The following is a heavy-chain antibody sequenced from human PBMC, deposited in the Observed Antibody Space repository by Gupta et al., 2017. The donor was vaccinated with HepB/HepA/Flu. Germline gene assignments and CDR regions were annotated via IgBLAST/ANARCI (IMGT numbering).Heavy chain of an antibody. CDR2: IIPIFGTA. CDR3: ARGDYYDSSGLSPWHYYYYYMDV. Sequence: QVQLVQSGAEVKKPGSSVKVSCKASGATFSSYAISWVRQAPGQGLEWMGGIIPIFGTANYAQKFQGRVTITADKSTSTAYMELSSLRSEDTAVYYCARGDYYDSSGLSPWHYYYYYMDVWGKGTTVTVSS. J-gene: IGHJ6*03. D-gene: IGHD3-22*01. V-gene: IGHV1-69*06. CDR1: GATFSSYA.